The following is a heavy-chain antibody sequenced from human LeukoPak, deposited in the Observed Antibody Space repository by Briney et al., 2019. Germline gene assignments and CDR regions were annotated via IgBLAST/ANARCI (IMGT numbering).Heavy chain of an antibody. D-gene: IGHD4-17*01. Sequence: PGGSLRLSCAASGFTFSSFGMSWVRQAPGKGLEWVSTISGSGGIIDCADSVKGRFTFSRDNSRNMVYLQMNSLRAEDTAVYYCAKDLPDYGDYIEGYWGQGTLVTVSS. V-gene: IGHV3-23*01. J-gene: IGHJ4*02. CDR2: ISGSGGII. CDR1: GFTFSSFG. CDR3: AKDLPDYGDYIEGY.